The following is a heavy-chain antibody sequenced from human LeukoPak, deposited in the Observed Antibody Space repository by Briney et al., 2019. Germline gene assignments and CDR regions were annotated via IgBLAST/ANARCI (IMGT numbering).Heavy chain of an antibody. Sequence: ASVKASCKASGYTFTGYYVHWVRQAPGQGLEWMGWINPNSGGTNYAQKFQGRVTMTRDTSMSAAYMEISRLTYDDTAVYYCGRGIQSFDPWGQGTLVTVSS. CDR2: INPNSGGT. CDR1: GYTFTGYY. J-gene: IGHJ5*02. V-gene: IGHV1-2*02. CDR3: GRGIQSFDP.